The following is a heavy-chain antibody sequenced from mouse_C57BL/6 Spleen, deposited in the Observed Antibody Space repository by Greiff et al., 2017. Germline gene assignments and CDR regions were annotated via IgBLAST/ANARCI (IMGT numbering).Heavy chain of an antibody. V-gene: IGHV1-50*01. J-gene: IGHJ1*03. Sequence: QVQLQQPGAELVKPGASVKLSCKASGYTFTSYWMQWVKQRPGQGLEWIGEIDPSDSYTNYNQKFQGKATLTVDTSSSTAYLQLSSLTSEDSAVYDWARWGDGYFEVWGTGTPVTVSS. CDR3: ARWGDGYFEV. CDR1: GYTFTSYW. CDR2: IDPSDSYT.